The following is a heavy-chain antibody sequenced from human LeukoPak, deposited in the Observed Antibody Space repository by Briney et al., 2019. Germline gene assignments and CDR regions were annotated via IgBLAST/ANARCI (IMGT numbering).Heavy chain of an antibody. CDR1: GFTFSSYA. D-gene: IGHD3-3*01. CDR2: ISGSGGST. Sequence: GGSLRLSCAASGFTFSSYAMSWVRQAPGKGLEWVSAISGSGGSTYYADSVKGRFTISRDNSKSTLYLQMNSLRAEDTAVYYCAKVTTGIFGVARHYGMDVWGQGTTVTVSS. V-gene: IGHV3-23*01. CDR3: AKVTTGIFGVARHYGMDV. J-gene: IGHJ6*02.